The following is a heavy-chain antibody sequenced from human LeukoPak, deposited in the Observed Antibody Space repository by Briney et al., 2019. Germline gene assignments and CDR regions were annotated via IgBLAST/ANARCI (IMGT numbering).Heavy chain of an antibody. D-gene: IGHD3-3*01. J-gene: IGHJ4*02. CDR2: IYHSGST. CDR3: ARARKDRFRGKRYYFDY. V-gene: IGHV4-31*03. CDR1: GGSISSGGYY. Sequence: SETLSLTCTVSGGSISSGGYYWTWIRQHPGKGLEWIGYIYHSGSTYYYPSLKSRVTISVDTSKNQFSLKLSSVTAADTAVYYCARARKDRFRGKRYYFDYWGQGTLVTVSS.